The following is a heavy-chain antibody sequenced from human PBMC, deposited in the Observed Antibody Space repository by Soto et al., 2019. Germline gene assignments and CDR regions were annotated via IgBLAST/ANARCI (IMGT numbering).Heavy chain of an antibody. CDR1: GGSISSGGYY. CDR2: IYYSGST. D-gene: IGHD3-10*01. Sequence: QVQLQESGPGLVKPSQTLSLTCTVSGGSISSGGYYWSWIRQHPGKGLEWIGYIYYSGSTYYNPSLKNRVTISVDTSNNQFSLKLSSVTAADTAVYYCAYYGSGKGWFDPWGQGTLVTVSS. J-gene: IGHJ5*02. V-gene: IGHV4-31*03. CDR3: AYYGSGKGWFDP.